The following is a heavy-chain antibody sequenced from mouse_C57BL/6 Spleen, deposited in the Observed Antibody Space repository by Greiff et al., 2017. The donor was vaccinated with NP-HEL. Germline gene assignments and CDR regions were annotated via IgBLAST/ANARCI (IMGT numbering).Heavy chain of an antibody. CDR3: ARASTMVNPFAY. CDR1: GYTFTDYN. J-gene: IGHJ3*01. V-gene: IGHV1-22*01. CDR2: INPNNGGT. D-gene: IGHD2-2*01. Sequence: EVQLQQSGPELVKPGASVKMSCKAPGYTFTDYNMHWVKQSHGKSLEWIGYINPNNGGTSYNQKFKGKATLTVNKSSSTAYMELRSLTSEDSAVYYCARASTMVNPFAYWGQGTLVTVSA.